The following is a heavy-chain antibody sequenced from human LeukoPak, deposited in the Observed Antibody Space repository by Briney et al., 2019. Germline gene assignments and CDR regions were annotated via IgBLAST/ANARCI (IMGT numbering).Heavy chain of an antibody. Sequence: SETLSLTCTVSGGSISSGSYYWSWIRQPPGKGLEWIGSIYHSGSTYYNPSLKSRVTISVDTSKNQFSLKLSSVTAADTAVYYCAREEPYYYYMDVWGKGTTVTVSS. J-gene: IGHJ6*03. V-gene: IGHV4-39*07. CDR1: GGSISSGSYY. CDR2: IYHSGST. D-gene: IGHD1-14*01. CDR3: AREEPYYYYMDV.